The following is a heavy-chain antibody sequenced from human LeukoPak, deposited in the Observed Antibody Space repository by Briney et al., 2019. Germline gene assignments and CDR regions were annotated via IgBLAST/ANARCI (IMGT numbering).Heavy chain of an antibody. J-gene: IGHJ6*02. V-gene: IGHV4-59*08. D-gene: IGHD3-10*01. Sequence: PSETLSLTCTVSGGSIGSYYWSWIRQPPGKGLEWIGYIYYSGSTNSNPSLKSRVTISVDTSKNQFSLKLSSVTAADTAVYYCARHPALLWFGDVWGQGTTVTVSS. CDR3: ARHPALLWFGDV. CDR2: IYYSGST. CDR1: GGSIGSYY.